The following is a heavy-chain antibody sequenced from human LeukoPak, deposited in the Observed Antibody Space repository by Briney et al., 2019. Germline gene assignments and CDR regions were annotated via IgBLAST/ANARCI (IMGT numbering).Heavy chain of an antibody. CDR3: AKRPSDYGDYVSYFDY. CDR2: ISDDGRRK. D-gene: IGHD4-17*01. CDR1: GFSFIRYG. V-gene: IGHV3-30*18. J-gene: IGHJ4*02. Sequence: GWSLGLSCAASGFSFIRYGMHWVRQAPGKGLEWVGVISDDGRRKDYADSVKGRSTISRDNSKDTLYLQMNSLRAEDTAVYYCAKRPSDYGDYVSYFDYWGQGTLVTVSS.